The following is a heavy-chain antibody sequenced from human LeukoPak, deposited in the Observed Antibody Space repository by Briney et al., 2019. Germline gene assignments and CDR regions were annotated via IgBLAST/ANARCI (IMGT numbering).Heavy chain of an antibody. D-gene: IGHD2-8*01. Sequence: GGSLRLSCAASGFTFSTYYMSWVRQAPGKGLEWVANIKQDGSEKKYVDSVKGRFTISRDNAKNSLYLQMNSLRVEDTALYYCARDCWGIKVMDGFDNWGRGTLVTVSS. CDR3: ARDCWGIKVMDGFDN. V-gene: IGHV3-7*01. CDR1: GFTFSTYY. CDR2: IKQDGSEK. J-gene: IGHJ4*02.